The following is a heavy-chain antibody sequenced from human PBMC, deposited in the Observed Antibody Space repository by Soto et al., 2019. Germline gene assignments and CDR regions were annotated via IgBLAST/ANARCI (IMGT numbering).Heavy chain of an antibody. CDR1: GYTFTSYT. CDR3: ARGGGWVGEAAFDT. Sequence: QVQLEQSGAEVKKPGASVKVSCQTSGYTFTSYTLHWVRQAPGQGLEWLGWINAGNGREKYSQRFQDRVSLSTDRSPSTPFMEIRDLRSKDTAVYYCARGGGWVGEAAFDTWGQGTLVIVSS. D-gene: IGHD3-10*01. CDR2: INAGNGRE. J-gene: IGHJ4*02. V-gene: IGHV1-3*01.